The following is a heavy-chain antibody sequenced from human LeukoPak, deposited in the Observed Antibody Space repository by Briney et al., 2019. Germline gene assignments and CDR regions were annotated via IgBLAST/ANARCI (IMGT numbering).Heavy chain of an antibody. V-gene: IGHV1-2*02. CDR3: AREMGGAYCSSTSCSSGYAFDI. D-gene: IGHD2-2*01. Sequence: ASVKVSCKASGYTLTGYYMHWVRQAPGQGLEWMGWINPNSGGTNYAQKFQGRVTMTRDTSISTAYMELSRLRSDDTAVYYCAREMGGAYCSSTSCSSGYAFDIWGQGTMVTVSS. CDR1: GYTLTGYY. CDR2: INPNSGGT. J-gene: IGHJ3*02.